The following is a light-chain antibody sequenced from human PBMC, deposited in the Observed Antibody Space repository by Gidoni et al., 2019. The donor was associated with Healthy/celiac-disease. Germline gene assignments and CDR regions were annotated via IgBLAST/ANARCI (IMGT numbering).Light chain of an antibody. CDR2: DVS. V-gene: IGLV2-11*01. Sequence: QSALTKPRSVTGSPGQSVTISCTGTSSDVGGYNDVSWYQQHPGKAPKLMIYDVSKRPARVPDRFSGSKSGNTASLTISGLQAEDEADYDCGSYAGSVVFGGGTKLTVL. J-gene: IGLJ2*01. CDR1: SSDVGGYND. CDR3: GSYAGSVV.